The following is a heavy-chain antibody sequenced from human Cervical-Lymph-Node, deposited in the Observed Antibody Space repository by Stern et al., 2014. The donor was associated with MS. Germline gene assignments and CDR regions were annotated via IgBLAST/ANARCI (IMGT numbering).Heavy chain of an antibody. Sequence: DQLVESGGGVVQPGRSLRLSCAASGFTFSSYGMHWVRQAPGKGLEWVAVIWYDGSNKYYADSVKGRFTISRDNSKNTLYLQMNSLRAEDTAVYYCARVHYYGDYVDYFDYWGQGTLVTVSS. J-gene: IGHJ4*02. V-gene: IGHV3-33*01. D-gene: IGHD4-17*01. CDR2: IWYDGSNK. CDR3: ARVHYYGDYVDYFDY. CDR1: GFTFSSYG.